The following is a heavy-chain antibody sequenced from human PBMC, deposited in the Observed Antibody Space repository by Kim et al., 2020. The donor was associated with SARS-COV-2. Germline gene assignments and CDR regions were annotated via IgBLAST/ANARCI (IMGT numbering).Heavy chain of an antibody. CDR1: GFTFSSFG. D-gene: IGHD3-16*01. CDR2: IRNGGDNT. J-gene: IGHJ6*03. Sequence: GGSLRLSCAPSGFTFSSFGMSWVRQAPGKGLEWVSLIRNGGDNTYKADSVKGRFTTSRDNSKNTLYLQMNSLRAEDTATYYCARRGREYYMDVWGKGTTVTVSS. V-gene: IGHV3-23*01. CDR3: ARRGREYYMDV.